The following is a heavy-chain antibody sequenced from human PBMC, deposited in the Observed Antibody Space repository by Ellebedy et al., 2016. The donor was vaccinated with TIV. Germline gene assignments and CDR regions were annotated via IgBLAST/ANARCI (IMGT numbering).Heavy chain of an antibody. J-gene: IGHJ4*02. V-gene: IGHV3-53*01. CDR1: GFSVTNNY. CDR2: IYAGGTT. D-gene: IGHD3-10*01. Sequence: GGSLRLSCAASGFSVTNNYMSWVRQAPGQGLEWVSLIYAGGTTNYADSVKGRFTISRDTSNNTVHLEMNSLRAEDTAIYYCSVFFYTGSGSPNSYFDYWGQGTLVTVSS. CDR3: SVFFYTGSGSPNSYFDY.